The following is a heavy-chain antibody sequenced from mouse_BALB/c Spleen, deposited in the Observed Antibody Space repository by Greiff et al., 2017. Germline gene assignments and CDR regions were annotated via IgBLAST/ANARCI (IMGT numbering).Heavy chain of an antibody. V-gene: IGHV5-4*02. CDR2: ISDGGSYT. J-gene: IGHJ3*01. Sequence: DVHLVESGGGLVKPGGSLKLSCAASGFTFSDYYMYWVRQTPEKRLEWVATISDGGSYTYYPDSVKGRFTISRDNAKNNLYLQMSSLKSEDTAMYYCARDGGAWFAYWGHGTLVTVSA. CDR1: GFTFSDYY. CDR3: ARDGGAWFAY.